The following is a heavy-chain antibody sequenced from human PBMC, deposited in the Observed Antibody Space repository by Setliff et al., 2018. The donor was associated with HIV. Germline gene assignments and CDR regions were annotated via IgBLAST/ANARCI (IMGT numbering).Heavy chain of an antibody. CDR2: IYHSGAT. J-gene: IGHJ6*03. CDR3: ARHSPVTTEDYMDV. CDR1: GGSVTTPYY. Sequence: PSETLSLTCTLSGGSVTTPYYWGWIRQPPGKGLEWVGSIYHSGATYFTPSLKSRVTLSVDTSKNQFFLRLTSVSAADTGLYFCARHSPVTTEDYMDVWGKGTTVTVSS. V-gene: IGHV4-39*01. D-gene: IGHD4-17*01.